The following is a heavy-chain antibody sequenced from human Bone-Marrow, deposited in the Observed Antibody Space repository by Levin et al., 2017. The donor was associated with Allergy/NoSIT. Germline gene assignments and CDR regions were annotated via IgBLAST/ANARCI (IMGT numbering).Heavy chain of an antibody. CDR3: ARRAHYGDYGGVGDGMDV. V-gene: IGHV5-51*01. J-gene: IGHJ6*02. CDR1: GYSFTSYW. CDR2: IYPGDSDT. D-gene: IGHD4-17*01. Sequence: HGESLKISCKGSGYSFTSYWIGWVRQMPGKGLEWMGIIYPGDSDTRYSPSFQGQVTISADKSISTAYLQWSSLKASDTAMYYCARRAHYGDYGGVGDGMDVWGQGTTVTVSS.